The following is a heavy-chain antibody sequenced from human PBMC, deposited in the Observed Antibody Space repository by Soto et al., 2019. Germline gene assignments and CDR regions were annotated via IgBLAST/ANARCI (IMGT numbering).Heavy chain of an antibody. CDR3: ARVSSGCISTSCSNWFDP. Sequence: QVQLQESGPGLVKPSQTLSLTCTVSGGSISNGDYYWSWIRQPPGKGLEWIGYIYYSGNTYYNPSLKSRLTISVDTSKNQFSLKLTSVTAADTAVYYCARVSSGCISTSCSNWFDPWGQGTLVTVSS. CDR1: GGSISNGDYY. V-gene: IGHV4-30-4*01. CDR2: IYYSGNT. D-gene: IGHD2-2*01. J-gene: IGHJ5*02.